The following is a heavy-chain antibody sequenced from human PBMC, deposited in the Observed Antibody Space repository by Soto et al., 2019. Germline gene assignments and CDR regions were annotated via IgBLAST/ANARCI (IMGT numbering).Heavy chain of an antibody. V-gene: IGHV4-59*08. CDR3: ARHLRAPLAAADP. D-gene: IGHD6-13*01. CDR1: GGSISSYY. Sequence: QVQLQESGPGLVKPSETLSLTCTVSGGSISSYYWSWIRQPPGKGLELIGYIYYSGSTNYNPSLRSRVTISVDTSKNQFSLKLSSVTAADTAVYYCARHLRAPLAAADPWGQGTLVTVSS. CDR2: IYYSGST. J-gene: IGHJ4*02.